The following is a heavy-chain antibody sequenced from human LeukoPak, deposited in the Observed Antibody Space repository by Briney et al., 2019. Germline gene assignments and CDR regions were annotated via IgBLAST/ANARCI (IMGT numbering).Heavy chain of an antibody. CDR1: GGSITNYY. J-gene: IGHJ4*02. CDR2: IYYSGNS. V-gene: IGHV4-59*01. CDR3: ARMKGDY. Sequence: SETLSLTCTVSGGSITNYYWSWYRQPPGQGLEWIGYIYYSGNSNYNPSLKSRVTISVDKSKNQFSLNLRSVTVADMAVYYCARMKGDYWGQGTLVTVSS.